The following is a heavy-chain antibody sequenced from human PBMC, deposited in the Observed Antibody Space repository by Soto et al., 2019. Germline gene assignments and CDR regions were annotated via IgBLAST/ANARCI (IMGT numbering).Heavy chain of an antibody. CDR2: IYYSGST. CDR3: ARRGSSSWSGDYFDY. V-gene: IGHV4-59*08. D-gene: IGHD6-13*01. Sequence: SETLSLTCTVSGGSISSYYWSWIRQPPGKGLEWIGYIYYSGSTNYNPSLKSRVTISVDTSKNQFSLKLSSVTAADTAVYYCARRGSSSWSGDYFDYWGQGTLVTVSS. CDR1: GGSISSYY. J-gene: IGHJ4*02.